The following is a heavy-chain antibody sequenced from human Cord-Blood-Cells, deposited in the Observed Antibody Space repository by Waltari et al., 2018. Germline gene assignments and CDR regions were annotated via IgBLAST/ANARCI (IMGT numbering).Heavy chain of an antibody. CDR2: IDWVDTK. D-gene: IGHD2-15*01. CDR1: GFSLSTSGMC. Sequence: QVTLRESGPALVKPTQTLTLPCTFPGFSLSTSGMCVSWIRQPPGKALEWLALIDWVDTKYYSTSLKTMMSTANETAKNQVVLTMTSMDPVETATYCCARTLVVVAAHEACDSWGQGTRVTVSS. CDR3: ARTLVVVAAHEACDS. V-gene: IGHV2-70*01. J-gene: IGHJ3*02.